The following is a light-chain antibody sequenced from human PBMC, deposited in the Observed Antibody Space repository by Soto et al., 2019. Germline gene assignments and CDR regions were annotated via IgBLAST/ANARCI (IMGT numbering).Light chain of an antibody. CDR1: SSDVGGYNY. CDR2: EVS. V-gene: IGLV2-8*01. J-gene: IGLJ1*01. Sequence: QSALTRPPSAYGSPGQSVTISCTGTSSDVGGYNYVSWYQQHPGKAPKLMIYEVSKRPSGVPDRFSGSKSGNTASLTVSGLQAEDEADYYCSSYAGSNTYVFGTGTKVTVL. CDR3: SSYAGSNTYV.